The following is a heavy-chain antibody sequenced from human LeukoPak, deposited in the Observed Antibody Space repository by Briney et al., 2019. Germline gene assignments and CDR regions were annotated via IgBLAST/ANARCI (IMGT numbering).Heavy chain of an antibody. CDR1: GYTFTSYG. CDR3: ARDQGYYYGSGSYYNVGRDWFDP. J-gene: IGHJ5*02. Sequence: ASVKVSCKASGYTFTSYGISWVRQAPGQGLEWMGWISAYNGNTNYAQKLQGGVTMTTDTSTSTAYMELRSLRSDDTAVYYCARDQGYYYGSGSYYNVGRDWFDPWGQGTLVTVSS. CDR2: ISAYNGNT. D-gene: IGHD3-10*01. V-gene: IGHV1-18*04.